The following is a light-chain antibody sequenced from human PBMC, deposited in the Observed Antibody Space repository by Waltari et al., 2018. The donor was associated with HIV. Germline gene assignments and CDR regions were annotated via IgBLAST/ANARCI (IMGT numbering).Light chain of an antibody. CDR1: QSIASR. CDR3: QHYGT. J-gene: IGKJ1*01. CDR2: DAS. Sequence: EIVMTQSPATLSVSPGERATLSCRVSQSIASRLAWYQQKPGQAPRLLIYDASTRATGIPAGFTGSGSGTEFTLTISSLQSEDSAVYYCQHYGTFGQGTKVEIK. V-gene: IGKV3-15*01.